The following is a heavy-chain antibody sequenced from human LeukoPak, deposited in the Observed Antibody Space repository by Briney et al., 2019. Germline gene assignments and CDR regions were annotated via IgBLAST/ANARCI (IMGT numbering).Heavy chain of an antibody. CDR2: ISAYNGNT. CDR1: GYTFTSYG. CDR3: ARDRAYYYDSLVPGWRV. D-gene: IGHD3-22*01. Sequence: ASVKVSCKASGYTFTSYGISWVRQAPGQGLEWMGWISAYNGNTNYAQKLQGRVTMTTDTSTSTAYMKLRSLRSDDTAVYYCARDRAYYYDSLVPGWRVWGQGTLVTVSS. V-gene: IGHV1-18*01. J-gene: IGHJ4*02.